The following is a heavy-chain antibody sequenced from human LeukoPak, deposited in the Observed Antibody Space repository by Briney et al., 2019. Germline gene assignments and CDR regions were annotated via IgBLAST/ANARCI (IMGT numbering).Heavy chain of an antibody. D-gene: IGHD2-21*02. CDR3: ARTTSMTASGYDY. CDR2: INPDTGDK. Sequence: ASVKVSCKASGYTFTNYHINWVRQASGQGLEWMTWINPDTGDKGYARKFQDRVTITTDTSISTAYMELSSLSSEDTAVYFCARTTSMTASGYDYWGQGTLVTASP. V-gene: IGHV1-8*03. J-gene: IGHJ4*02. CDR1: GYTFTNYH.